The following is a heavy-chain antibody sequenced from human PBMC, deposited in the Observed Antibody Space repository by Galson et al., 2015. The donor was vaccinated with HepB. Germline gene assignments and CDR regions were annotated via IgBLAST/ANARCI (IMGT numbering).Heavy chain of an antibody. V-gene: IGHV1-69*13. Sequence: SVKVSCKASGGTFGSYAISWVRQAPGQGLELMGGIIPIFGTANYAQKFQGRVTITADESTSTAYMELSGLRSEDTAVYYCAREQEPTVTTGDDAFDIWGQGTMVTVSS. J-gene: IGHJ3*02. CDR3: AREQEPTVTTGDDAFDI. CDR1: GGTFGSYA. D-gene: IGHD4-11*01. CDR2: IIPIFGTA.